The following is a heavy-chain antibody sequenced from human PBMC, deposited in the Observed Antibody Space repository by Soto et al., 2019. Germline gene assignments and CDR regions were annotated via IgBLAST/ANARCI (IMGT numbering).Heavy chain of an antibody. J-gene: IGHJ5*02. V-gene: IGHV1-2*02. CDR3: ARVGPTGWFDP. Sequence: QVHLVQSGAEVKKPGASVKVSCKASGYSFTDYYMHWVRQAPGQGLEWMGWINTKTGGTNYAQRVQGRVTMTGDTSINTAYMELSILRSDDTVLYYCARVGPTGWFDPWGHGTVVTVSS. CDR1: GYSFTDYY. CDR2: INTKTGGT.